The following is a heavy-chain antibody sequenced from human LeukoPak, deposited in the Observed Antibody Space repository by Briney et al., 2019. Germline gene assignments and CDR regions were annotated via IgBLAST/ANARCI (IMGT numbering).Heavy chain of an antibody. J-gene: IGHJ4*02. CDR2: ISYDGSNK. CDR3: ARDVGYWNDALDY. CDR1: GFTFSSYA. D-gene: IGHD1-1*01. Sequence: GGSLRLSCAASGFTFSSYAMHWVRQAPGKGLEWVAVISYDGSNKYYADSVKGRFTISRDNSKNTLYLQMNSLRAEDTAVYYCARDVGYWNDALDYWGQGTLVTVSS. V-gene: IGHV3-30-3*01.